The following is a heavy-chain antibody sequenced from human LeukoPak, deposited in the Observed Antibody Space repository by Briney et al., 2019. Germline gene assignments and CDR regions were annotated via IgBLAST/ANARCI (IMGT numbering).Heavy chain of an antibody. CDR1: GRTFSSYA. V-gene: IGHV1-69*01. Sequence: SVKVSCKASGRTFSSYAISWVRQAPGQGLEWMGGIIPIFGTANYAQKFQGRVTITADESTSTAYMELSSLRSEDTAVYYCAAYCSSTSCQLSFGYWGQETLVTVSS. D-gene: IGHD2-2*01. J-gene: IGHJ4*02. CDR3: AAYCSSTSCQLSFGY. CDR2: IIPIFGTA.